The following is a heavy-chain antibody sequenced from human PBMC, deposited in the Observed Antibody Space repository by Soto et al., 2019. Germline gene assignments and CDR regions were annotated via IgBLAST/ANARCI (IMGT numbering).Heavy chain of an antibody. D-gene: IGHD3-22*01. CDR1: GFTFSSYA. J-gene: IGHJ1*01. Sequence: PGGSLRLSCAASGFTFSSYAMSWVRQAPGKGLEWVSVISGSGGSTYYADSVKGLFTISRDNSKNTLYLQMNSLRAEDTAVYYCARDRVESGYPEYFQHWGQGTLVTVSS. CDR2: ISGSGGST. V-gene: IGHV3-23*01. CDR3: ARDRVESGYPEYFQH.